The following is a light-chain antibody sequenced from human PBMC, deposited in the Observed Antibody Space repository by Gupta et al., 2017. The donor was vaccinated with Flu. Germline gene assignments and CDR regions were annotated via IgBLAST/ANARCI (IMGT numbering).Light chain of an antibody. V-gene: IGLV2-14*03. CDR1: SSDIGRYKF. CDR3: VAYTSSTTLV. CDR2: HVS. J-gene: IGLJ1*01. Sequence: SITVSCTGTSSDIGRYKFVSWYQQHPGKVPNLIIYHVSNRPSGISSRFSGSKSDNTASLTISGLQPEDEADYYCVAYTSSTTLVFGGGTKVTVL.